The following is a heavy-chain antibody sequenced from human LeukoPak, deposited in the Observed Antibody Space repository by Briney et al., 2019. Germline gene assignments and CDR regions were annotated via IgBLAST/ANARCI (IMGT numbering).Heavy chain of an antibody. D-gene: IGHD6-6*01. CDR3: ARDLRPARYFDY. CDR2: ISSSSSTI. J-gene: IGHJ4*02. V-gene: IGHV3-48*01. CDR1: GFIFSTYS. Sequence: PGGSLRLSCAASGFIFSTYSMNWVRQAPGKGLEWVSFISSSSSTIYYADSVKGRFIISRDNAKSSLYLQMNSLRAGDTAVYYCARDLRPARYFDYWGQGTLVTVSS.